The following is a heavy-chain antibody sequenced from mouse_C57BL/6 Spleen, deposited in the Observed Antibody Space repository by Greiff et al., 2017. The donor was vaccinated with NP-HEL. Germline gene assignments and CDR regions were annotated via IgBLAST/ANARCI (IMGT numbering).Heavy chain of an antibody. D-gene: IGHD1-1*02. CDR1: GFTFSSYG. V-gene: IGHV5-6*01. CDR3: ARQRYYLDY. J-gene: IGHJ2*01. Sequence: DVHLVESGGDLVKPGGSLKLSCAASGFTFSSYGMSWVRQTPDKRLEWVATISSGGSYTYYPDSVKGRFTISRDNAKNTLYLQMSSLKSEDTAMYYCARQRYYLDYWGQGTTLTVSS. CDR2: ISSGGSYT.